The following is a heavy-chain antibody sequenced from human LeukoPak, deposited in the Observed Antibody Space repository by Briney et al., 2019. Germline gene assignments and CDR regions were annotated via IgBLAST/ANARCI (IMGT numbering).Heavy chain of an antibody. Sequence: ASVTVSCKASGYIFTSYNMHWVRQAPGQGLEWMGIINPSGGSTSYAQKFQGRVTMTRDTSTSTVYMELSSLRSEDTAVYYCARDSSNWAFDYWGQGTLVTVSS. J-gene: IGHJ4*02. CDR2: INPSGGST. V-gene: IGHV1-46*01. CDR1: GYIFTSYN. D-gene: IGHD4-11*01. CDR3: ARDSSNWAFDY.